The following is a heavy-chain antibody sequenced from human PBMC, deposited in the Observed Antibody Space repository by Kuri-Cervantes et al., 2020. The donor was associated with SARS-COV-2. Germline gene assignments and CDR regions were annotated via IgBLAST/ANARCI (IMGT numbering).Heavy chain of an antibody. D-gene: IGHD1-26*01. V-gene: IGHV4-39*07. CDR2: IYTSGST. Sequence: GSLRLSCTVSGGSIHSSPYYWGWIRQPPGQGLEWIGSIYTSGSTNYNPSLKSRVTMSVDTSKNQFSLKLSSVTAADTAVYYCARDGWSGSNGAFDIWGQGTMVTVSS. CDR3: ARDGWSGSNGAFDI. CDR1: GGSIHSSPYY. J-gene: IGHJ3*02.